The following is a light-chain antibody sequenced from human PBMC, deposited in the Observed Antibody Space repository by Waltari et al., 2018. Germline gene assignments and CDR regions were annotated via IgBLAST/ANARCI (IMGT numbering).Light chain of an antibody. CDR3: QTWGTGIRV. J-gene: IGLJ2*01. CDR1: FGHSSYA. V-gene: IGLV4-69*01. Sequence: QLVLTQSPSASASLGASVKLTCTLSFGHSSYAIAWHQQQPEKGPRYLMTLNSDGTHIKGDGIPDRFSGSSSGAERYLTISSLQSEYEADYYCQTWGTGIRVFGGGTKLTVL. CDR2: LNSDGTH.